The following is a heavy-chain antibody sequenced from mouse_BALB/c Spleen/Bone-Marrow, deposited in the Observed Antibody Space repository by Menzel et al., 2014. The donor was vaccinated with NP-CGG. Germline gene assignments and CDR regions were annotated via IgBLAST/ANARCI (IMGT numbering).Heavy chain of an antibody. CDR1: GYTFTDTW. CDR2: INPSTGYA. CDR3: ARDY. Sequence: VQLQQSGPELAKPGASVKMSCKASGYTFTDTWTHWIKQRPGQGLEWIGYINPSTGYAEYNQNFKDKATLTVDKSSSTAYMQLSSLTSEDSAVYYCARDYWGQGTTLTVSS. V-gene: IGHV1-7*01. J-gene: IGHJ2*01.